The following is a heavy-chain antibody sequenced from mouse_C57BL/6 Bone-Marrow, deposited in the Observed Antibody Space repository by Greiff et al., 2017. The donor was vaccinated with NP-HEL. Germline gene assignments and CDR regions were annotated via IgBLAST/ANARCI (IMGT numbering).Heavy chain of an antibody. Sequence: EVQGVESGAELVRPGASVKLSCTASGFNIKDYYMHWVKQRPEQGLEWIGRIDPEDGDTEYAPKFQGKATMTADTSSNTAYLQLSSLTSADTAVYYCTTPLIPTVGFDYWGQGTTLTVSS. V-gene: IGHV14-1*01. CDR3: TTPLIPTVGFDY. J-gene: IGHJ2*01. CDR2: IDPEDGDT. D-gene: IGHD1-1*01. CDR1: GFNIKDYY.